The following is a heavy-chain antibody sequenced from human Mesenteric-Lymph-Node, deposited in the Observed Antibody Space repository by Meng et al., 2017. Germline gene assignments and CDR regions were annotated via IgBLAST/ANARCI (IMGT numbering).Heavy chain of an antibody. D-gene: IGHD6-13*01. J-gene: IGHJ4*02. V-gene: IGHV4-59*01. CDR1: GFTFNNYA. CDR3: ARQIPAAAKGRFDY. Sequence: GSLRLSCAASGFTFNNYAMSWVRQPPGKGLEWIGYIYYSGSTNYNPSLESRVTISVDTSKNQFSLKLTSVTAADTAVYYCARQIPAAAKGRFDYWGQGTRVTVSS. CDR2: IYYSGST.